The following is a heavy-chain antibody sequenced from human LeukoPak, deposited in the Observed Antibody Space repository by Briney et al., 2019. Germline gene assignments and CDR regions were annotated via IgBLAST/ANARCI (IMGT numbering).Heavy chain of an antibody. CDR2: INQSGTT. Sequence: KPSETLSLTCAVYGESFSGYYWSWIRHPPGKGLEWIGEINQSGTTNYSPSLKSRASISVDPSKNQFSLRLNSVNAADTAVYFCARGPSHGGKYRGFFDHWGQGTLVTVSS. CDR3: ARGPSHGGKYRGFFDH. V-gene: IGHV4-34*01. D-gene: IGHD4-23*01. CDR1: GESFSGYY. J-gene: IGHJ4*02.